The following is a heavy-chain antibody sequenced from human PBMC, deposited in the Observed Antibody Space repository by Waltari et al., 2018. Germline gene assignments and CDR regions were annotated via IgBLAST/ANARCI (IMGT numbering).Heavy chain of an antibody. J-gene: IGHJ5*02. CDR2: IIPIFGTA. Sequence: QVQLVQSGAEVKKPGSSVKVSCKASGGTFSSYAISWVRQAPGQGLEWMGGIIPIFGTANYAQKVQGRVTITADESTSTAYMELSSLRSEDTAVYYCARDATYNNWNKRRQQLAGFDPWGQGTLVTVSS. D-gene: IGHD1-20*01. CDR3: ARDATYNNWNKRRQQLAGFDP. CDR1: GGTFSSYA. V-gene: IGHV1-69*12.